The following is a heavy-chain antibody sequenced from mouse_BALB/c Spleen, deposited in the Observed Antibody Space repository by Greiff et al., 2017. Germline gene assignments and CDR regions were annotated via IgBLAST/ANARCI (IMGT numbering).Heavy chain of an antibody. CDR3: ASLVNTGDAMDY. J-gene: IGHJ4*01. CDR1: GFTFSSFG. CDR2: ISSGSSTI. Sequence: EVKVVESGGGLVQPGGSRKLSCAASGFTFSSFGMHWVRQAPEKGLEWVAYISSGSSTIYYADTVKGRFTISRDNPKNTLFLQMTSLRSEDTAMYYCASLVNTGDAMDYWGQGTSVTVSS. V-gene: IGHV5-17*02.